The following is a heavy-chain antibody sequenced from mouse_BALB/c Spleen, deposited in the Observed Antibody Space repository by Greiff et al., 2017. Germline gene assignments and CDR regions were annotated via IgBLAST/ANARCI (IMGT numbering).Heavy chain of an antibody. CDR1: GFNIKDTY. Sequence: VQLQQSGAELVKPGASVKLSCTASGFNIKDTYMHWVKQRPEQGLEWIGRIDPANGNTKYDPKFQGKATITADTSSNTAYLQLSSLTSEDTAVYYCARDYSPAWCAYWGQGTLVTVSA. CDR3: ARDYSPAWCAY. CDR2: IDPANGNT. D-gene: IGHD2-12*01. J-gene: IGHJ3*01. V-gene: IGHV14-3*02.